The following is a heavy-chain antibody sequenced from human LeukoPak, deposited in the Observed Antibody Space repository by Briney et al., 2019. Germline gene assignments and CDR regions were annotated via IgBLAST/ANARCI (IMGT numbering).Heavy chain of an antibody. Sequence: PSETLSLTCAVYGGSFSGYYWSWIRQPPGKGLEWIGEINHSGSTNYNPSLKSRVTISVDTSKNQFSLKLSSVTAADTAVYYCARDHRSSWYGLSAFDIWGQGTMVTVSS. CDR3: ARDHRSSWYGLSAFDI. J-gene: IGHJ3*02. V-gene: IGHV4-34*01. CDR2: INHSGST. D-gene: IGHD6-13*01. CDR1: GGSFSGYY.